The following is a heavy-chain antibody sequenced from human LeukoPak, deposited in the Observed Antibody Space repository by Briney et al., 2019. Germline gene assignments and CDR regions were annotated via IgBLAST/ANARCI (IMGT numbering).Heavy chain of an antibody. CDR2: IYYSGST. CDR3: VRDSPYGMDV. J-gene: IGHJ6*02. CDR1: GGSISSYY. Sequence: SETLSLTCTVSGGSISSYYWSWIRQPPGKGLEWIGYIYYSGSTNYNPSLKSRVTISVDTSKNQFSLKLSSVTAADTAVYYCVRDSPYGMDVWGQGTTVTVSS. V-gene: IGHV4-59*01.